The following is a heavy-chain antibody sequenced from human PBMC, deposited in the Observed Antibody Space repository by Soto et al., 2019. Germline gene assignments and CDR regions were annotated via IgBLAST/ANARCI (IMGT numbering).Heavy chain of an antibody. J-gene: IGHJ4*02. CDR3: AKEKRDGYNPSFYYFDY. V-gene: IGHV1-18*04. Sequence: ASVKVSCKASGYTFTSCGISWVRQAPGQGLEWMGWISAYNGNTNYAQKLQGRVTMTTDTSTSTAYMELRSLRSDDTAVYYCAKEKRDGYNPSFYYFDYWGQGTLVTVSS. CDR2: ISAYNGNT. CDR1: GYTFTSCG. D-gene: IGHD5-12*01.